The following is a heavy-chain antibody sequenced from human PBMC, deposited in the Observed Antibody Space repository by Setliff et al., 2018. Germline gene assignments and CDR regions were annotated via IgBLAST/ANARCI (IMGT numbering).Heavy chain of an antibody. V-gene: IGHV1-46*01. CDR2: INPGGGST. CDR3: ARSSGPRVVLAADFDY. Sequence: ASVKVSCKASGYTFTNHYMHWVRQAPGQGLEWMGMINPGGGSTTYAQKFQGRVTMTTDTSTAPVYMELKNLRSDDTAVYYCARSSGPRVVLAADFDYWGQGTLVTVSS. J-gene: IGHJ4*02. CDR1: GYTFTNHY. D-gene: IGHD5-12*01.